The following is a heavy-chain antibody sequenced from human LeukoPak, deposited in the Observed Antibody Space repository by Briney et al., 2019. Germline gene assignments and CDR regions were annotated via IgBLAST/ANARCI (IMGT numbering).Heavy chain of an antibody. J-gene: IGHJ4*02. CDR1: GYTFTSYG. CDR2: ISAYNSNT. D-gene: IGHD1-7*01. Sequence: AAVKVSCKASGYTFTSYGISWVRQAPGQGLEWMGWISAYNSNTNYAQKLQGRVTMTTDTTTSNTYMELRSLRSDDTAVYYCARSIPGTGTTYGFDYWGQGTLVTVSS. V-gene: IGHV1-18*01. CDR3: ARSIPGTGTTYGFDY.